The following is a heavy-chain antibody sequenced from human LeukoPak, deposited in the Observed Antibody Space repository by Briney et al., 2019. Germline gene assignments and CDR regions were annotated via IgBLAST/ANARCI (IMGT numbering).Heavy chain of an antibody. CDR2: ISAYNGNT. Sequence: WASVKVSCKASGYTFSSYGINWVRQAPGQGLEWMGRISAYNGNTKYVQKIQGRVTMTTDTSTTTAYMELRSLRSDDTAVYYCARAGYYDILTGYYVDYWGQGTMVTVSS. V-gene: IGHV1-18*01. D-gene: IGHD3-9*01. CDR3: ARAGYYDILTGYYVDY. CDR1: GYTFSSYG. J-gene: IGHJ4*02.